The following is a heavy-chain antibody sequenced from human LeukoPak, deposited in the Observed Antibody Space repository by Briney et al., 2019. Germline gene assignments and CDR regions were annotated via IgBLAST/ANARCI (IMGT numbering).Heavy chain of an antibody. D-gene: IGHD3-22*01. CDR3: ARVGGITMIVVLITDAFDI. V-gene: IGHV4-39*07. Sequence: SETLSLTCNVSGGSISTTTNSWGWAWIRQPPGKGLEWIGSIYYSGSTYYNPSLKSRVTISVDTSKNQFSLKLRSVTAADTAVYYCARVGGITMIVVLITDAFDIWGQGTMVTVSS. CDR1: GGSISTTTNS. J-gene: IGHJ3*02. CDR2: IYYSGST.